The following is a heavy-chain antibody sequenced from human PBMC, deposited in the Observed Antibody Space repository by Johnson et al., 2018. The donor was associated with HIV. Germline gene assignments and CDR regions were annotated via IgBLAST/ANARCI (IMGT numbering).Heavy chain of an antibody. CDR1: GFTFSSYD. V-gene: IGHV3-13*01. CDR2: IGSAGDT. CDR3: AAGGVPALDI. J-gene: IGHJ3*02. Sequence: VQVVESGGGLVQPGGSLRLSCAASGFTFSSYDMHWVRQTTGKGLEWVSAIGSAGDTYYPGSVKGRFTISRENAKNSLYLQMNSLRAGDTAVYYCAAGGVPALDIWGQGTMVTVSS. D-gene: IGHD2-15*01.